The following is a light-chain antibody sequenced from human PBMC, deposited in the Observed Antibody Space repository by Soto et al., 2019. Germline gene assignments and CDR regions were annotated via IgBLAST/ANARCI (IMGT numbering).Light chain of an antibody. J-gene: IGLJ1*01. Sequence: QSVLTQPASVSGYPGQAITISCTGTSSDVGGYIYVSWYQQHPGKAPKLMIYEVSNRPSGVSNRFSGSKSGNTASLTISGLQAEDEADYYCGSYTSSSSRVFGTGTKVTVL. CDR1: SSDVGGYIY. CDR3: GSYTSSSSRV. CDR2: EVS. V-gene: IGLV2-14*01.